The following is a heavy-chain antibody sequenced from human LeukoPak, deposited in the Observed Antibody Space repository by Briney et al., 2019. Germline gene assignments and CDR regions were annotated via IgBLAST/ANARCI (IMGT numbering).Heavy chain of an antibody. CDR2: ISGSSGST. V-gene: IGHV3-23*01. Sequence: PGGSLRLSCAASGFTFSSYAMSWVRQAPGKGLEWVSLISGSSGSTYYADSVKGRFTISRDISKNTLYLQMNSLRVEDTAVYYCAKVKGQWLVHDAFDIWGQGTKVAVSS. CDR1: GFTFSSYA. J-gene: IGHJ3*02. D-gene: IGHD6-19*01. CDR3: AKVKGQWLVHDAFDI.